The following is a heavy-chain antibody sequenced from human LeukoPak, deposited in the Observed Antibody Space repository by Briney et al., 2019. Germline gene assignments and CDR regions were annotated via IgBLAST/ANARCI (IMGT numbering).Heavy chain of an antibody. CDR2: ITYDGSIK. CDR3: ASDRTCSGGSCYSGTTVTTSFDY. V-gene: IGHV3-30*01. Sequence: GGSLRLSCAASGFTFSNYAMHWVRQAPGKGLEWVAVITYDGSIKYYADSVKGRFTISRDNSKNTLYLQMNSLRAEDTAVYYCASDRTCSGGSCYSGTTVTTSFDYWGQGTLVTVSS. D-gene: IGHD2-15*01. CDR1: GFTFSNYA. J-gene: IGHJ4*02.